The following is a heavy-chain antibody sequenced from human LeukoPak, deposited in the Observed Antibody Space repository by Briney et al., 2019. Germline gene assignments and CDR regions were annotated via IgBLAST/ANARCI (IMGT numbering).Heavy chain of an antibody. V-gene: IGHV3-23*01. CDR3: ARSDSSGSSWYFDY. CDR2: ISGSGGST. J-gene: IGHJ4*02. D-gene: IGHD1-26*01. Sequence: PGGSLRLSCAASGFTFSSYAMSWVRQAPGKGLEWVSVISGSGGSTYYADSVKGRFTISRDNSKNTLYPQMNSLRAEDTAVYYCARSDSSGSSWYFDYWGQGTLVTVSS. CDR1: GFTFSSYA.